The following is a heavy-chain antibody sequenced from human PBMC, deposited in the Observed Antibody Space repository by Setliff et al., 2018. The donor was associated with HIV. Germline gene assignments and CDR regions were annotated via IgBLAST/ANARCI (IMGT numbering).Heavy chain of an antibody. CDR3: ATGYGSGSFDAFDI. D-gene: IGHD3-10*01. J-gene: IGHJ3*02. CDR1: GFSLSTSGVG. CDR2: IYWDDDK. Sequence: SGPTLVNPTQTLTLTCTFSGFSLSTSGVGVGWIRQPPGKALEWLALIYWDDDKRYSPSLKSRLTITKDTSKNQVVLTMTNMDPVDTATYYCATGYGSGSFDAFDIWGQGTMVTVSS. V-gene: IGHV2-5*02.